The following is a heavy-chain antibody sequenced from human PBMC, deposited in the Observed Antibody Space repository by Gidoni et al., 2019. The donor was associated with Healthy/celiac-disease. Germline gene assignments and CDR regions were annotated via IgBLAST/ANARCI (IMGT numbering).Heavy chain of an antibody. CDR3: ARVGSTMIVVPNFDY. V-gene: IGHV4-38-2*01. CDR2: IYHRGST. Sequence: QVQLQESGPGLVKPSETLSLTCALSGYSLSSGYYWGWIRQPPGKGLEWIGSIYHRGSTYYNPSLKSRVTISVDTSKNQFSLKLSSVTAADTAVYYCARVGSTMIVVPNFDYWGQGTLVTVSS. CDR1: GYSLSSGYY. D-gene: IGHD3-22*01. J-gene: IGHJ4*02.